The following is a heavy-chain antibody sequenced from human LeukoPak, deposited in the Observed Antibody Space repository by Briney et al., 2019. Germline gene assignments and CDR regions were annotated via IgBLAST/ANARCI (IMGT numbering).Heavy chain of an antibody. CDR3: ARVGMVGPVDY. V-gene: IGHV4-34*01. Sequence: KPSETLSLTCAVYRGSFSGYYWSWIRQPPGKGLEWIGEINHSGSTNYNPSLKSRVTISVDTSKNQFSLKLSSVTAADTAVYYCARVGMVGPVDYWGQGTLVTVSS. CDR2: INHSGST. D-gene: IGHD1-26*01. CDR1: RGSFSGYY. J-gene: IGHJ4*02.